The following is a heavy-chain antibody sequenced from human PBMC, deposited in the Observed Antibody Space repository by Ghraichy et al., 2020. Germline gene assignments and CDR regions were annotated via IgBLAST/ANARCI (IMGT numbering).Heavy chain of an antibody. Sequence: LSLTCAASGFTFSNAWMSWVRQAPGKGLEWDGRIKSKTDGGTTDYAAPVKGRFTISRDDSKNTLYLQMNSLKTEDTAVYYCTTGPPGRWGQGTLVTVSS. CDR1: GFTFSNAW. D-gene: IGHD2-15*01. CDR2: IKSKTDGGTT. J-gene: IGHJ4*02. CDR3: TTGPPGR. V-gene: IGHV3-15*01.